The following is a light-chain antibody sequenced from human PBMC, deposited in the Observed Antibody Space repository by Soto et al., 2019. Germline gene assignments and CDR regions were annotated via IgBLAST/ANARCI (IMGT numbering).Light chain of an antibody. CDR2: GAS. V-gene: IGKV3-20*01. CDR3: RQYGRSLEFA. Sequence: EIVLTQSPGTLSLSPGERGTLSWRASQSVSSSYLAWYQQKPGQAPRLLIYGASSRATGIPDRFSGSGSGTDFTLTISRLEPEDFAVYYCRQYGRSLEFAFGGGTKVDNK. J-gene: IGKJ4*01. CDR1: QSVSSSY.